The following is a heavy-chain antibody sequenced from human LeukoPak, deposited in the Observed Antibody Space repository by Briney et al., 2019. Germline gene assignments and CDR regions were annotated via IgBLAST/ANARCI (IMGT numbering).Heavy chain of an antibody. CDR2: IYYSGST. D-gene: IGHD2-8*01. Sequence: SETLSLTCTISGGSISGYYWSWIRQPPGKGLEWIGYIYYSGSTNYNPSLKSRVTISLDTSRNQFSLKLRSVTAADTAVYYCARERVETTNGFDYWGQGTLVTVSS. CDR1: GGSISGYY. V-gene: IGHV4-59*01. CDR3: ARERVETTNGFDY. J-gene: IGHJ4*02.